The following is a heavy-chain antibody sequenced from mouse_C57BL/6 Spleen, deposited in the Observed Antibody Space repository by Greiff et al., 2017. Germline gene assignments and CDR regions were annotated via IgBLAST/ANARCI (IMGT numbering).Heavy chain of an antibody. Sequence: QVQLQQPGAELVRPGTSVKLSCKASGYTFTSYWMHWVKQRPGQGLEWIGVIDPSDSYTNYNQKFKGKATLTVDTSSSTAYMQLSSLTSEDSAVYYCARKGLYGNYWYFDVWGTGTTVTVSS. CDR1: GYTFTSYW. J-gene: IGHJ1*03. CDR3: ARKGLYGNYWYFDV. V-gene: IGHV1-59*01. D-gene: IGHD2-1*01. CDR2: IDPSDSYT.